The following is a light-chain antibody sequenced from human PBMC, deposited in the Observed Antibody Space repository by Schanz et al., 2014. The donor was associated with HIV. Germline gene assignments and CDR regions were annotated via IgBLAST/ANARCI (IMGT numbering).Light chain of an antibody. CDR1: SSNIGTGYD. J-gene: IGLJ1*01. Sequence: QSVLTQPLSVSGAPGQRVTISCTGSSSNIGTGYDVHWYQVLPGIAPKLLIFGYSNRPSGVPDRFSGSKSGTSASLAISGLQPEDEADYYCNSYSHSNPDVFGSGTKLTVL. CDR3: NSYSHSNPDV. V-gene: IGLV1-40*01. CDR2: GYS.